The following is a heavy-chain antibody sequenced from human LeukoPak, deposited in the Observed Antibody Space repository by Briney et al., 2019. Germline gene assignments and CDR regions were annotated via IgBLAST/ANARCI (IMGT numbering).Heavy chain of an antibody. D-gene: IGHD1-26*01. J-gene: IGHJ2*01. CDR2: IYHSGST. V-gene: IGHV4-38-2*02. CDR3: ASPSWEYFDL. CDR1: GYSISSGYY. Sequence: SETLSLTCTVSGYSISSGYYWGWIWQPPGKGLEWIGSIYHSGSTYYNPSLKSRVTISVDTSKNQFSLKLSSVTAADTAVYYCASPSWEYFDLWGRGTLVTVSS.